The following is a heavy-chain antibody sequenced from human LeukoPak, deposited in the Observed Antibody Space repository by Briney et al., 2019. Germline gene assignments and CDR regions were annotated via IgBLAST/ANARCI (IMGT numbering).Heavy chain of an antibody. CDR2: INHSGST. D-gene: IGHD1-26*01. CDR3: ARGSIVGATHPFDY. Sequence: PSETLSLTCGVYGGSFSGYYWSWIRQPPGKGLEWIGEINHSGSTNYNPSLKSRVTISVDTSKNQFSLKLSSVTAADTAVYYCARGSIVGATHPFDYWGQGTLVTVSS. J-gene: IGHJ4*02. V-gene: IGHV4-34*01. CDR1: GGSFSGYY.